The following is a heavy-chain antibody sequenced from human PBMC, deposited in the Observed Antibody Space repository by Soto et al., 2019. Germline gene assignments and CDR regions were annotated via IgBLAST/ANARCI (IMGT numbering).Heavy chain of an antibody. CDR1: GYTFTSYD. Sequence: GASVKVSCKASGYTFTSYDINWVRQATGQGLEWMGWMNPNSGNTGYAQKFQGRVTMTRNTSISTAYMELSSVTAADTAVYFCARSPSMIRGVILDWWGQGMLVTVSS. D-gene: IGHD3-10*01. V-gene: IGHV1-8*01. CDR3: ARSPSMIRGVILDW. J-gene: IGHJ4*02. CDR2: MNPNSGNT.